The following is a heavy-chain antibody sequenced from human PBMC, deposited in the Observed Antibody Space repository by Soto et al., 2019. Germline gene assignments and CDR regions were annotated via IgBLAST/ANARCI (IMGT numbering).Heavy chain of an antibody. CDR3: AKDQTDVTLFDY. CDR2: ISGRGVDT. D-gene: IGHD2-21*02. CDR1: GFSFSSLA. Sequence: GGSLRLSGPASGFSFSSLAMSWVRQAPGKGLEWVSSISGRGVDTLYADSVKGRFTISRDNSRNTLYLQVNSLRAEDTAVYYCAKDQTDVTLFDYWGQGTLVTVSS. V-gene: IGHV3-23*01. J-gene: IGHJ4*02.